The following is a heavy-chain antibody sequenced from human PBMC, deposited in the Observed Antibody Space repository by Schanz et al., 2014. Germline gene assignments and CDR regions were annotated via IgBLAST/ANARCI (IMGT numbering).Heavy chain of an antibody. CDR1: GFTFSSYA. D-gene: IGHD5-12*01. CDR3: ARKVVATIGGYYDN. J-gene: IGHJ4*02. V-gene: IGHV3-23*04. CDR2: MNESHSTI. Sequence: EVKMVESGGGLVKPGGSLRLSCTASGFTFSSYAMSWVRQARGKGLEWVSAMNESHSTIYYADSVRGRFTISRDNAENTLFLQMNSLRAEDTAVYYCARKVVATIGGYYDNWGQGTLVIVSS.